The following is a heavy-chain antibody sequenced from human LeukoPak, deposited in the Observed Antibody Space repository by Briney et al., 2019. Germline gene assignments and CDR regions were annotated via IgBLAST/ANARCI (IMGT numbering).Heavy chain of an antibody. CDR3: AKEQVATIKMVDYFDY. Sequence: GGSLRLSCAASGFTFSSYAMNWVRQAPGKGLEWVSAISGSGGSTYYADSVKGRFTISRDNSKNTLYLQMNSLRAEDTAVYCCAKEQVATIKMVDYFDYWGQGTLVTVSS. D-gene: IGHD5-12*01. J-gene: IGHJ4*02. CDR2: ISGSGGST. CDR1: GFTFSSYA. V-gene: IGHV3-23*01.